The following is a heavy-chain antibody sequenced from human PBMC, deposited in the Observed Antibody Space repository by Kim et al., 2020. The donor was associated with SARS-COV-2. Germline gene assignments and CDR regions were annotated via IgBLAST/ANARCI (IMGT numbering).Heavy chain of an antibody. J-gene: IGHJ4*02. D-gene: IGHD3-22*01. Sequence: NPSLKSRVTISVDTSKNQFSLKLSSVTAADTAVYYCARAPIVVVITHFDYWGQGTLVIVSS. CDR3: ARAPIVVVITHFDY. V-gene: IGHV4-31*02.